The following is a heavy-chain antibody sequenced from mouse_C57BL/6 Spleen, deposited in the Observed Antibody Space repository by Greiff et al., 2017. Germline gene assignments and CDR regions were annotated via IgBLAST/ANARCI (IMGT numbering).Heavy chain of an antibody. CDR3: ARFYSGAY. J-gene: IGHJ3*01. CDR2: IYPGDGDT. V-gene: IGHV1-82*01. D-gene: IGHD2-12*01. CDR1: GYAFSSSW. Sequence: VQLQQSGPELVKPGASVKISCKASGYAFSSSWMNWVKQRPGKGLEWIGRIYPGDGDTNYNGKFKGKATLTADKSSSTAYMQLSSLTSEDSAVYFCARFYSGAYWGQGTLVTVSA.